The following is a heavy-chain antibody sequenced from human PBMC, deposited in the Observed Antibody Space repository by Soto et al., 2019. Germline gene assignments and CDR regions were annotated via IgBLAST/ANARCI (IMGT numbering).Heavy chain of an antibody. V-gene: IGHV4-34*01. CDR3: AREVYGGTNSYWYFDL. CDR2: INHSGST. D-gene: IGHD3-10*01. J-gene: IGHJ2*01. Sequence: SETLSLTCAVYGGSVSGYYWSWIRQPPGKGLEWIGEINHSGSTNYNPSLKSLVTISVDTAKNQFSLKLSSVTAADTAVYYCAREVYGGTNSYWYFDLWGRGTLVTVSS. CDR1: GGSVSGYY.